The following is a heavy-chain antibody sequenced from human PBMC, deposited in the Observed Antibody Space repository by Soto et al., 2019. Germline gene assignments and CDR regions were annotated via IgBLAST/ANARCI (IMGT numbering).Heavy chain of an antibody. CDR3: AREQLQVVIPDY. Sequence: EGQLVESGGGLVQPGGSLRLSCAASGFTFSSYWMNWVRQAPGKGLEWVANIKQDGSEKYYVDSVKGRFTISRDNTKNSLYLQMNSLRAEDTAVYYCAREQLQVVIPDYWGQGTLVTVSS. V-gene: IGHV3-7*01. J-gene: IGHJ4*02. CDR2: IKQDGSEK. D-gene: IGHD6-13*01. CDR1: GFTFSSYW.